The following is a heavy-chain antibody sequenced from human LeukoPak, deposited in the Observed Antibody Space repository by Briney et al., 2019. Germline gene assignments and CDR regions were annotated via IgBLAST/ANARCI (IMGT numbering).Heavy chain of an antibody. Sequence: ASVKVSCKASGGTFSSYAISWVRQAPGQGLEWMGRIIPIFGTANYAQKFQGRVTITADKSTSTAYMELSSLRSEDTAVYYCASWGYDFWSGYGGFDPWGKGTLVTVSS. CDR2: IIPIFGTA. CDR3: ASWGYDFWSGYGGFDP. J-gene: IGHJ5*02. D-gene: IGHD3-3*01. V-gene: IGHV1-69*06. CDR1: GGTFSSYA.